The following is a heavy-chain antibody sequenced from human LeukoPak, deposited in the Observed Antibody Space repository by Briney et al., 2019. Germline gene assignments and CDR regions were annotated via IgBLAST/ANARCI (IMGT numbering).Heavy chain of an antibody. CDR3: AGVSDWNDFDY. CDR1: GGSISSSSYY. J-gene: IGHJ4*02. D-gene: IGHD1-1*01. CDR2: IYYSGST. V-gene: IGHV4-61*05. Sequence: SETLSLTCTVSGGSISSSSYYWGWIRQPPGTGLEWIGYIYYSGSTNYNPSLKSRVTISVDTSKNQFSLKLSSVTAADTAVYFCAGVSDWNDFDYWGQGILVTVSS.